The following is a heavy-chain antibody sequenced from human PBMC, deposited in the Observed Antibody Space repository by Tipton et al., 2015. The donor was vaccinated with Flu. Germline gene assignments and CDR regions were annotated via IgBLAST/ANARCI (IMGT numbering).Heavy chain of an antibody. Sequence: TLSLTCTVSGGSISGYYWSWIRQPPGKGLEWIGDIYYSGSTNYNPSLKSRVTISVDTSKNQFSLKLSSVTAADTAVYYCARGSQLLSSSFDCGGQGPLAAASA. CDR3: ARGSQLLSSSFDC. D-gene: IGHD2-2*01. CDR2: IYYSGST. J-gene: IGHJ4*02. CDR1: GGSISGYY. V-gene: IGHV4-59*01.